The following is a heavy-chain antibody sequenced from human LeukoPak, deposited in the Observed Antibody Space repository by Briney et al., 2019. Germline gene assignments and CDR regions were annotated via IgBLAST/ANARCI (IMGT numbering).Heavy chain of an antibody. J-gene: IGHJ4*02. CDR2: ISGNGGST. D-gene: IGHD5-12*01. CDR3: AKDDRGYSGYGDFDY. CDR1: GFTFSSYA. Sequence: GGSLRLSCAASGFTFSSYAMSWVRQAPGKGLEWVSGISGNGGSTYYADPVKGQFTTSRDNSKTTLYLEMNSLRAEDSAVYYCAKDDRGYSGYGDFDYWGQGTLVTVSS. V-gene: IGHV3-23*01.